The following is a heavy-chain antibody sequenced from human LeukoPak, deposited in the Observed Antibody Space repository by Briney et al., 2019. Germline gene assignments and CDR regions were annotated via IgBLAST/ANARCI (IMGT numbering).Heavy chain of an antibody. Sequence: SETLSLTCTVSGGSISSGGYYWSWIRQHPGKGLEWIGYIYYSGSTYYNPSLKSRVTISVDTSKNQFSLKLSSVTAADTAVYYCATYYYGSGSYYNQDYWGQGTLVTVSS. CDR3: ATYYYGSGSYYNQDY. J-gene: IGHJ4*02. CDR1: GGSISSGGYY. CDR2: IYYSGST. V-gene: IGHV4-31*03. D-gene: IGHD3-10*01.